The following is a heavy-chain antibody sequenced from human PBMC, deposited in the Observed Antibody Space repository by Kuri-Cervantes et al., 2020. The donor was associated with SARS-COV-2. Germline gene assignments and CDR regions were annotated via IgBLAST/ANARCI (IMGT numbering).Heavy chain of an antibody. CDR1: GFPFRSYW. Sequence: PTCAASGFPFRSYWMSRVRHAPGKGLEWVADIKQDGSEKYYAGSVKGRFTISRDNVKNSLYLQMNSLRAEDMALYYCAKASRPELGIKIVDAFDIWGQGTMVTVSS. J-gene: IGHJ3*02. CDR2: IKQDGSEK. CDR3: AKASRPELGIKIVDAFDI. V-gene: IGHV3-7*03. D-gene: IGHD7-27*01.